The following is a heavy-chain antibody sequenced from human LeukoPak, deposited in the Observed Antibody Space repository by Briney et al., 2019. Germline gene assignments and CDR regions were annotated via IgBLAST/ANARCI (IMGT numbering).Heavy chain of an antibody. CDR1: GGTFSSYA. CDR2: IIPIFGTA. Sequence: GASVKVSCKASGGTFSSYAISWVRQAPGQGLEWMGGIIPIFGTANYAQKFQGRVTITADESTSTAYMELSSLRSEDTALYYCARSYQPGYSYGPFDYWGQGTLVTVSS. V-gene: IGHV1-69*13. J-gene: IGHJ4*02. D-gene: IGHD5-18*01. CDR3: ARSYQPGYSYGPFDY.